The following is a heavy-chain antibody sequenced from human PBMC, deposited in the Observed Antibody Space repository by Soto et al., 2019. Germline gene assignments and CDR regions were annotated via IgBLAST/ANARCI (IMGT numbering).Heavy chain of an antibody. V-gene: IGHV5-10-1*01. CDR2: IDPSDSQT. J-gene: IGHJ3*02. D-gene: IGHD2-15*01. CDR3: ARRHLGYCSGGSCYYVSGDAFDI. CDR1: GYSFAGYW. Sequence: PGESLKISCKGSGYSFAGYWITWVRQKPGKGLEWMGRIDPSDSQTYYSPSFRGHVTISVTKSITTVFLQWSSLRASDTAMYYCARRHLGYCSGGSCYYVSGDAFDIWGQGTMVTVSS.